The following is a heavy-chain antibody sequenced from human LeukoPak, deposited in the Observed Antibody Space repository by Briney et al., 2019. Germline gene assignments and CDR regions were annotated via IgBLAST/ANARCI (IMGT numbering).Heavy chain of an antibody. Sequence: SETLSLTCTVSGGSISSSSYYWGWIRQPPGKGLEWIGSIYYSGSTYYNPSLKSRVTISVDTSKNQFSLKLSSVTAADTAVYYCARVDVTMVRGVIDYWGQGTLVTVSS. J-gene: IGHJ4*02. D-gene: IGHD3-10*01. CDR1: GGSISSSSYY. CDR3: ARVDVTMVRGVIDY. V-gene: IGHV4-39*07. CDR2: IYYSGST.